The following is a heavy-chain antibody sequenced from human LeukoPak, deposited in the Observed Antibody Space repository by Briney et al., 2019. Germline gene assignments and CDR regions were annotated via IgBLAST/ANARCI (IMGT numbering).Heavy chain of an antibody. CDR1: GFTFSSYW. CDR3: ARVQYCGGDCYSYYYYYGMDV. CDR2: IKQDRSEK. J-gene: IGHJ6*02. D-gene: IGHD2-21*02. V-gene: IGHV3-7*01. Sequence: PGGSLRLSCAASGFTFSSYWMSWVRQAPGKGLEWVANIKQDRSEKYYVDSVKGRFTISRDNAKNSLYLQMNSLRAEDTAVYYCARVQYCGGDCYSYYYYYGMDVWGQGTTVTVSS.